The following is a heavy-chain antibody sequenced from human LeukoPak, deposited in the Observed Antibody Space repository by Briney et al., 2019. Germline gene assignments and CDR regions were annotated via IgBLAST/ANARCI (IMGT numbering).Heavy chain of an antibody. CDR3: VRDLSGSYSFDS. D-gene: IGHD1-26*01. V-gene: IGHV3-64D*09. CDR2: ISRSGAVT. CDR1: GFIFINFV. Sequence: PGGSLRLSCSASGFIFINFVVHWVRQAPGRGLEYVSFISRSGAVTSYADSVRGRFTISRDNSKDTVSLQMSSLRDEDTAMYYCVRDLSGSYSFDSWGQGTLVTVSS. J-gene: IGHJ4*02.